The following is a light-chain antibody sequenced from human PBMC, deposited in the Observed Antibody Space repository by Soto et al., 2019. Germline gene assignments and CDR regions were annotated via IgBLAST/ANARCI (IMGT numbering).Light chain of an antibody. J-gene: IGKJ5*01. V-gene: IGKV2-28*01. CDR1: QSLLHSNGYNY. CDR2: LGS. CDR3: MQALQTPST. Sequence: EIVMTQSPLSLPVTPGEPASISCRSTQSLLHSNGYNYLDWYLQKPGQSPQLLIYLGSNRASGVPDRFSGSGSGTDFTLTISRVEAEDVGVYYCMQALQTPSTFGQGTRLEIK.